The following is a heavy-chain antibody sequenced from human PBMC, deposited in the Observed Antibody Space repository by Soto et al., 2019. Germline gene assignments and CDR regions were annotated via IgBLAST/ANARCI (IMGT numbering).Heavy chain of an antibody. CDR1: GYTFTSFG. V-gene: IGHV1-18*01. CDR3: ACWGTPGDY. J-gene: IGHJ4*02. Sequence: QVQLVQSGAEVKKPGASVKVSCKASGYTFTSFGISWVRQAPGQGLEWMGWISAYNGNTNYAQNFQGRVTMTTDTTKTTASMALRKLSSQGTDVYSGACWGTPGDYWGQGTLVTVSS. CDR2: ISAYNGNT. D-gene: IGHD3-16*01.